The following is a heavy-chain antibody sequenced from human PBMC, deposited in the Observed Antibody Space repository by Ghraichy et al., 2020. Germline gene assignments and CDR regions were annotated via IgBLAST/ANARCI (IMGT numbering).Heavy chain of an antibody. CDR3: ARGPGMAVGKGYFDY. CDR2: ISWNSGSI. CDR1: GFTSANYA. J-gene: IGHJ4*02. Sequence: LSLTCAASGFTSANYAMHWVRQAPGKGLEWVSGISWNSGSIEYADSVKGRFTISRDNAKNSLYLQMNSLRVEDTALYYCARGPGMAVGKGYFDYWGQGTLGTVSS. V-gene: IGHV3-9*02. D-gene: IGHD6-19*01.